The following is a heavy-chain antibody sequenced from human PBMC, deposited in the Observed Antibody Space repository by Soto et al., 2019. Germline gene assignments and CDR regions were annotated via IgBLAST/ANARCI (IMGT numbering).Heavy chain of an antibody. CDR3: AKLRWFGELFDSRGPFDY. CDR1: GFTFSSYA. D-gene: IGHD3-10*01. Sequence: GGSLRLSCAASGFTFSSYAMSWVRQAPGKGLEWVSAISGSGVSTYYADSVKGRFTISRDNSKKTLYLQMNSLRAEDTAVYYCAKLRWFGELFDSRGPFDYWGQGTLVTVSS. V-gene: IGHV3-23*01. CDR2: ISGSGVST. J-gene: IGHJ4*02.